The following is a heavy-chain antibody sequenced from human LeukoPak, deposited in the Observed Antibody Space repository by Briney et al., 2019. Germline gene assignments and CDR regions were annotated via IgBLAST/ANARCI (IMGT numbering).Heavy chain of an antibody. CDR2: IIPIFGTA. J-gene: IGHJ6*02. D-gene: IGHD3-22*01. CDR1: GGTFISYA. Sequence: ASVKVSCKASGGTFISYAISWVRQAPGQGLEWMGGIIPIFGTANYAQKFQGRVTITADESTSTAYMELSSLRSEDTAVYYCAGDARDDSSGYYDYYYYGMDVWGQGTTVTVSS. V-gene: IGHV1-69*01. CDR3: AGDARDDSSGYYDYYYYGMDV.